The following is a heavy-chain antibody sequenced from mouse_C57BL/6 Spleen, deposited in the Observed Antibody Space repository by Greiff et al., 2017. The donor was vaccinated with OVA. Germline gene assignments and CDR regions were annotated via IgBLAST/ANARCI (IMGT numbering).Heavy chain of an antibody. CDR1: GFTFSSYA. Sequence: EVKLMESGGGLVKPGGSLKLSCAASGFTFSSYAMSWVRQTPEKRLEWVATISDGGSYTYYPDNVKGRVTITRDNAKNNLYLQMSHLKSEDTAMYYCARVYSNYYFDYWGQGTTLTVSS. J-gene: IGHJ2*01. CDR3: ARVYSNYYFDY. V-gene: IGHV5-4*03. CDR2: ISDGGSYT. D-gene: IGHD2-5*01.